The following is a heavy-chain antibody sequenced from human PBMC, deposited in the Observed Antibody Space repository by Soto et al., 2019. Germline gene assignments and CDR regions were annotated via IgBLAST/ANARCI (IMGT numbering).Heavy chain of an antibody. CDR2: IYNSGST. V-gene: IGHV4-61*03. Sequence: SETLSLTCTVSGVSVISGSYYLSLIRQPPGKGLEWIGYIYNSGSTNYNPSLKSRVTISVDTSKNHFSMRISSVTAPDTAVYYRARESDSGSSYFDYWGRGTLVTVA. D-gene: IGHD3-10*01. J-gene: IGHJ4*02. CDR3: ARESDSGSSYFDY. CDR1: GVSVISGSYY.